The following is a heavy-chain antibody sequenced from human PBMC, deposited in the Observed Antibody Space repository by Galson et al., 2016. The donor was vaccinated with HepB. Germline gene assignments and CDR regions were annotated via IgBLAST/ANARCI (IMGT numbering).Heavy chain of an antibody. CDR2: ISSGGSDS. D-gene: IGHD3-22*01. CDR3: AKEFKSSGYKSFFDH. V-gene: IGHV3-30*18. J-gene: IGHJ4*02. Sequence: SLRLSCAASGFTFRSYGMHWVRQAPGKGLEWVAVISSGGSDSYYADSVKGRFTISRDNSKNTLYLQMNSLTAEDTALYYCAKEFKSSGYKSFFDHWGQGTLVTVSS. CDR1: GFTFRSYG.